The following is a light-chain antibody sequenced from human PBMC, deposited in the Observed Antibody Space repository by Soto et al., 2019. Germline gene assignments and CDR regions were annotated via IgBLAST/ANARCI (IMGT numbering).Light chain of an antibody. V-gene: IGKV1-5*03. Sequence: DIQMTQSPSTLSGSVGDRVTITCRASQSISVWLAWYQQKPGKAPNLLIYQASRLESGVPSRFSGSGSGTEFTLTISSLQPDDFATYYCQHYNSYSEAFGQGTKVDIK. J-gene: IGKJ1*01. CDR1: QSISVW. CDR2: QAS. CDR3: QHYNSYSEA.